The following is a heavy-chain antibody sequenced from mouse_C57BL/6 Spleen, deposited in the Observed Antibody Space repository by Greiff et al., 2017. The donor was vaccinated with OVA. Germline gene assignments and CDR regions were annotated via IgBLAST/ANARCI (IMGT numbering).Heavy chain of an antibody. J-gene: IGHJ2*01. CDR3: TATTVVAYYFDY. V-gene: IGHV1-5*01. CDR1: GYTFTSYW. CDR2: IYPGNSDT. D-gene: IGHD1-1*01. Sequence: EVQLQQSGTVLARPGASVKMSCKTSGYTFTSYWMHWVKQRPGQGLEWIGAIYPGNSDTSYNQKFKSKAKLTAVTSASTAYMELSSLTNEDSAVYYCTATTVVAYYFDYWGQGTTLTVSS.